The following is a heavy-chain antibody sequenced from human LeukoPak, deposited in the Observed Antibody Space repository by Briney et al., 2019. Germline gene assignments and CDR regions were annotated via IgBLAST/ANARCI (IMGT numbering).Heavy chain of an antibody. V-gene: IGHV1-2*06. CDR1: GYTFTGYY. CDR3: ARPSRLTGYYPFDP. J-gene: IGHJ5*02. Sequence: ASVKVSCKASGYTFTGYYMHWVRQAPGQGLEWMGRINPNSGGTNYAQKFQGRVTMTRDTSISTAYMELSRLRSDDTAVYYCARPSRLTGYYPFDPWGQGTLVTVSS. CDR2: INPNSGGT. D-gene: IGHD3-9*01.